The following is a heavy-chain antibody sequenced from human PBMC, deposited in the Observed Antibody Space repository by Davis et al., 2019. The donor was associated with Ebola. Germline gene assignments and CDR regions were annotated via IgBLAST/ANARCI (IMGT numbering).Heavy chain of an antibody. D-gene: IGHD2-15*01. CDR3: PSLCFGSCYTVRYYYYGMDV. CDR2: IYYSGST. CDR1: GGPISSYY. Sequence: MPSETLSLTCPVPGGPISSYYWSWIRQPPGKGLEWIGYIYYSGSTNYNPSLKSRVTISVDTSKNQFSLKLSSVTAADTAVSYCPSLCFGSCYTVRYYYYGMDVWGQGTTVTVSS. J-gene: IGHJ6*02. V-gene: IGHV4-59*12.